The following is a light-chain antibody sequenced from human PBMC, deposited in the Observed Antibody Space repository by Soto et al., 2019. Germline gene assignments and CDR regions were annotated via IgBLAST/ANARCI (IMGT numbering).Light chain of an antibody. J-gene: IGLJ3*02. V-gene: IGLV1-40*01. CDR1: SSNIGAGYD. CDR3: LAYYSRLSGSV. Sequence: QSVLTQPPSVSGAPGQRVTISCTGSSSNIGAGYDVDWYQQFPGTAPKLLIYGHNTRPSGVPDRISGSKSGTSASLTITGLLYYDGADSFCLAYYSRLSGSVFGGGTKLTVL. CDR2: GHN.